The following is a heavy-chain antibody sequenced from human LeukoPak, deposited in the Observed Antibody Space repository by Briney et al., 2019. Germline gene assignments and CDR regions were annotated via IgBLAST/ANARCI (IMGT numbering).Heavy chain of an antibody. CDR3: ARECTIFGVPPSDY. D-gene: IGHD3-3*01. CDR2: IKQDGSEK. V-gene: IGHV3-7*01. CDR1: GFTSSSYW. J-gene: IGHJ4*02. Sequence: PGGSLRLSCAASGFTSSSYWMSWVRQAPGKGLEWVANIKQDGSEKYYVDSVKGRFTNSRDNAKNSLYLQMNSLRAEDTAVYYCARECTIFGVPPSDYWGQGTLVTVSS.